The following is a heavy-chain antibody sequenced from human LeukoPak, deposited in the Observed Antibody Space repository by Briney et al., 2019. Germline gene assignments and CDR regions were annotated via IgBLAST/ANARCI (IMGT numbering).Heavy chain of an antibody. J-gene: IGHJ4*02. CDR2: IYYSGST. CDR3: ARLGIAAAGTTYYFDY. V-gene: IGHV4-39*07. D-gene: IGHD6-13*01. Sequence: SETLPLTCTVSGGSISSSSYYWGWIRQPPGKGLEWIGSIYYSGSTYYNPSLKSRVTISVDTSKNQFSLKLSSVTAADTAVYYCARLGIAAAGTTYYFDYWGQGTLVTVSS. CDR1: GGSISSSSYY.